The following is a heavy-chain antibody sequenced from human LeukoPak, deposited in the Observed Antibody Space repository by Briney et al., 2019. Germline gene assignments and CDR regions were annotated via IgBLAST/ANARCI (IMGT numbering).Heavy chain of an antibody. CDR2: IYTSGST. V-gene: IGHV4-4*07. Sequence: SETLSPTCTVSGGSISSYYWSWIRQPAGKGLEWIGRIYTSGSTNYNPSLKSRVTMSVDTSKNQFPLKLSSVTAADTAVYYCARELGLQPIFDYWGQGTLVTVSS. CDR1: GGSISSYY. D-gene: IGHD5-24*01. J-gene: IGHJ4*02. CDR3: ARELGLQPIFDY.